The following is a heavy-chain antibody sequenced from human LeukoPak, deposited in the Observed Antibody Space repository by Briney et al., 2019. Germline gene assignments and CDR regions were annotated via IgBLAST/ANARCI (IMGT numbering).Heavy chain of an antibody. CDR2: ISAYNGNT. CDR1: GYTFTSYG. J-gene: IGHJ6*02. Sequence: ASVKVSCKASGYTFTSYGISWVRQAPGQGLEWMGWISAYNGNTNYAQKLQGRVTMTTDTYTSTAYMELRSLRSDDTAVYYCARDPIIVVVPAAIGDYYYYGMDVWGQGTTVTVSS. V-gene: IGHV1-18*01. D-gene: IGHD2-2*01. CDR3: ARDPIIVVVPAAIGDYYYYGMDV.